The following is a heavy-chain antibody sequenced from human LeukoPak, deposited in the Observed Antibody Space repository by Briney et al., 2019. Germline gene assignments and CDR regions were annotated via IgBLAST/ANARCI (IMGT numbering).Heavy chain of an antibody. J-gene: IGHJ4*02. CDR3: ARESLLWFGESPTPFDY. CDR1: GFTFSSYS. CDR2: ISSSSSYI. Sequence: GGSLRLSCAASGFTFSSYSMNWVRQAPGKGLEWVSSISSSSSYIYYADSVKGRFTISRDNAKNSLYLQMNSLRAEDTAVNYCARESLLWFGESPTPFDYWGQGTLVTVSS. D-gene: IGHD3-10*01. V-gene: IGHV3-21*01.